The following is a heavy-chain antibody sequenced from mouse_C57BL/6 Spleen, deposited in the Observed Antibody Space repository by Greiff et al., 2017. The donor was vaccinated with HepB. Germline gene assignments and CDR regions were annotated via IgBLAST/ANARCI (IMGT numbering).Heavy chain of an antibody. D-gene: IGHD1-1*01. Sequence: QVQLQQSGAELVRPGASVTLSCKASGYTFTDYEMHWVKQTPVHGLEWIGAIDPETGGTAYNQKFKGKAILTADKSSSTAYMELRSLTSEDSAVSYCTRNYGSSYAMDYWGQGTSVTVSS. CDR3: TRNYGSSYAMDY. CDR2: IDPETGGT. V-gene: IGHV1-15*01. CDR1: GYTFTDYE. J-gene: IGHJ4*01.